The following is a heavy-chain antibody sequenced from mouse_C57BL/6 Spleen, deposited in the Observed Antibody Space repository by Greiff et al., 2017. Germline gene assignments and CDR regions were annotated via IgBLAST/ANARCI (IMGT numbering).Heavy chain of an antibody. V-gene: IGHV5-4*01. J-gene: IGHJ3*01. D-gene: IGHD1-1*01. CDR2: ISDGGSYT. CDR1: GFTFSSYA. CDR3: AREGDYYGSRVFAY. Sequence: EVQWVESGGGLVKPGGSLKLSCAASGFTFSSYAMSWVRQTPEKRLEWVATISDGGSYTYYPDNVKGRFTISRDNAKNNLYLQMSHLKSEDTAMYYCAREGDYYGSRVFAYWGQGTLVTVSA.